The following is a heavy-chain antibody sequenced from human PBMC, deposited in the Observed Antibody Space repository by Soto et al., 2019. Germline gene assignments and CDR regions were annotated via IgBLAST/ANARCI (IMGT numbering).Heavy chain of an antibody. D-gene: IGHD1-26*01. V-gene: IGHV4-31*03. CDR1: GGSLSSDNFF. Sequence: QVQLQESGPGLVKPSQTLSVTCTVSGGSLSSDNFFWSWVRQHPETGLEWVGYIYHTGAAYYNPSLKSRLTISLDTSKNRFSLSLISLTAADTAVYYCAREVISPATSDAFDIWGQGTMVTVSS. CDR3: AREVISPATSDAFDI. J-gene: IGHJ3*02. CDR2: IYHTGAA.